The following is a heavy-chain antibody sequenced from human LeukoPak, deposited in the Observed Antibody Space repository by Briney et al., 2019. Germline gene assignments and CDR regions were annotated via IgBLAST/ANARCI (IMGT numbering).Heavy chain of an antibody. Sequence: SETLSLTCTVSGGSISSYYWSWIRQPAGKGLEWIGRTYTSGSTNYNPSLKSRVAILVDKSKNQLSLKLSSVTAADTAVYYCAKGAYYIDNGDWGQGTLVTVSS. CDR1: GGSISSYY. CDR2: TYTSGST. J-gene: IGHJ4*02. D-gene: IGHD3-10*01. CDR3: AKGAYYIDNGD. V-gene: IGHV4-4*07.